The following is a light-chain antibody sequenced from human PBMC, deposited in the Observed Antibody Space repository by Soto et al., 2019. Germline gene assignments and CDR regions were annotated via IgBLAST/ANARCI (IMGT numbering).Light chain of an antibody. CDR3: RQYSNWPPIT. Sequence: ETVMTQSPATLSVSPGERATLSCRASQSVDSHLAWYRQKPGQAPRLLIYGASTRATGIPARFSGSGSGTEFTLTISSLQSEDFAVYYCRQYSNWPPITFGQGTRLEIK. CDR1: QSVDSH. V-gene: IGKV3-15*01. J-gene: IGKJ5*01. CDR2: GAS.